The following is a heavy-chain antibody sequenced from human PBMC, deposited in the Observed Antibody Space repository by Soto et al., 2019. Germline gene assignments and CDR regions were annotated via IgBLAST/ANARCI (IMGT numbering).Heavy chain of an antibody. D-gene: IGHD4-17*01. CDR1: GGSFSGYY. V-gene: IGHV4-34*01. CDR3: ARGATVTSYYYQYYMDV. Sequence: SETLSLTCAVYGGSFSGYYWSWIRQPPGKGLEWIGEINHSGSTNYNPSLKSRVTISVDTSKNQFSLKLSSVTAADTAVYYCARGATVTSYYYQYYMDVWGKGTTVTVSS. J-gene: IGHJ6*03. CDR2: INHSGST.